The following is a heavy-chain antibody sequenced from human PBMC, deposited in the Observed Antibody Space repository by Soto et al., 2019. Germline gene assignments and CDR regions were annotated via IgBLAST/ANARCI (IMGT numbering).Heavy chain of an antibody. V-gene: IGHV4-61*01. Sequence: SETLSLTCTVSGASVSSSNHYWSWVRQPPGKGLEWIGYVYYSGSTNSNPSLKSRVTLSLDTSRSQFSLKLNSVTAADTAVYYCVHLSGSLYHYYGLDVWGQGTTVTVSS. CDR1: GASVSSSNHY. J-gene: IGHJ6*02. D-gene: IGHD1-26*01. CDR3: VHLSGSLYHYYGLDV. CDR2: VYYSGST.